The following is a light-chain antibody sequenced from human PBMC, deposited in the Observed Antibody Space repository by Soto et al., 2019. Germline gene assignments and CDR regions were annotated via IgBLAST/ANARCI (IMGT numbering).Light chain of an antibody. CDR2: GNN. CDR1: SSKIGAGFD. Sequence: QSVLTQPPSVSGAPGQRVTISCTGSSSKIGAGFDVHWYQQLPGTAPKLLIYGNNNRPSGVPDRISGSKSGTSASLAITGLQAEDEADYYCQSYDNSLSGLVFGGGTKLTVL. CDR3: QSYDNSLSGLV. J-gene: IGLJ2*01. V-gene: IGLV1-40*01.